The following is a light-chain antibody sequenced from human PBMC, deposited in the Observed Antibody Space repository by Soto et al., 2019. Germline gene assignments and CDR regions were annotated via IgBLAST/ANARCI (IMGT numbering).Light chain of an antibody. CDR2: EVS. CDR3: CSYAGSRTFV. CDR1: SGDGGSYNL. V-gene: IGLV2-23*02. Sequence: QSVLTRPYSLSFAPGQSITISCAGTSGDGGSYNLGSWYHQHPGKAPKRMIYEVSKRPSGVSNRFSGSKSGNPASLTISGLQAEDEADYYCCSYAGSRTFVFGTGTKVTVL. J-gene: IGLJ1*01.